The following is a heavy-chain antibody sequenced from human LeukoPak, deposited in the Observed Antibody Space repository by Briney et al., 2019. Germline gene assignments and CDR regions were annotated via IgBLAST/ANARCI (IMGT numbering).Heavy chain of an antibody. CDR1: GFTFSSYG. CDR3: AKAFITPYYYYGMDV. D-gene: IGHD3-16*02. CDR2: ISYDGSSK. Sequence: PGGSLRLSCAASGFTFSSYGMHWVRQAPGKGLEWVAVISYDGSSKDYADSVKGRFTISRDNSKNTLYLQMNSLRAEDTAVYYCAKAFITPYYYYGMDVWGQGTTVTVSS. J-gene: IGHJ6*02. V-gene: IGHV3-30*18.